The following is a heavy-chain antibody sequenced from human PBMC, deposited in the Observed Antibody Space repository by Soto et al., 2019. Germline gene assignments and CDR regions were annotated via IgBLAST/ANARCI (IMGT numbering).Heavy chain of an antibody. CDR1: GYMFTGNY. Sequence: QVQLVQSGTEVKKPGASMKVSCKASGYMFTGNYMHWVRQAPGQGLEYMGWINPNSGATNYAQKFQGRVTMTWDTSISTAYVELSRLRSDDTAVYYCAPHYPDSSGYFDHWGQGTLVTVSS. D-gene: IGHD3-22*01. J-gene: IGHJ4*02. V-gene: IGHV1-2*02. CDR3: APHYPDSSGYFDH. CDR2: INPNSGAT.